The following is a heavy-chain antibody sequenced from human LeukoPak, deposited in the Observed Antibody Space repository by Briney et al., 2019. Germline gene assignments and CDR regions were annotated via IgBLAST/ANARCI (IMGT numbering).Heavy chain of an antibody. CDR3: AKDPSMATITAFDI. Sequence: GGSLRLSCAASGFTFSNYGMHWVRQAPGKGLEWVAIISYDGSTKYYADSVKGRFTISRDNSRNTLYLQMNSLRAEDTAVYYCAKDPSMATITAFDIWGQGTMVTVSS. J-gene: IGHJ3*02. CDR2: ISYDGSTK. V-gene: IGHV3-30*18. CDR1: GFTFSNYG. D-gene: IGHD5-24*01.